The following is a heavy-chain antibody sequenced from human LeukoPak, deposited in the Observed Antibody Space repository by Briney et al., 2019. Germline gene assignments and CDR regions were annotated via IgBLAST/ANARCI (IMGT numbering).Heavy chain of an antibody. CDR1: GFTVSSNY. Sequence: GGSLRLSCAASGFTVSSNYMSWVRQASGKGLEWVSVIYSGGSTYYADSVKGRFTISRDNSKNTLYLQMNSLRAEDTAVYYCARELLPDIVVVPAAMPTPYYYYGMDVWGQGTTVTVSS. D-gene: IGHD2-2*01. J-gene: IGHJ6*02. CDR2: IYSGGST. CDR3: ARELLPDIVVVPAAMPTPYYYYGMDV. V-gene: IGHV3-66*01.